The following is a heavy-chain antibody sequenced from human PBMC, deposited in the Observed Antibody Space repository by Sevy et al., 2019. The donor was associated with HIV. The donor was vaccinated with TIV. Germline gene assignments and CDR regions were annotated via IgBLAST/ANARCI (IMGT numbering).Heavy chain of an antibody. Sequence: GGSLRLSCAASGFTFSSYAMHWVRQAPGKGLEWVAVISYDGSNKYYADSVKGRFTISRDNSKNTLYLQMNSLRAEDTAVYYCARTEAVAGPERHFQHWGQGTLVTVSS. J-gene: IGHJ1*01. CDR1: GFTFSSYA. CDR2: ISYDGSNK. V-gene: IGHV3-30-3*01. CDR3: ARTEAVAGPERHFQH. D-gene: IGHD6-19*01.